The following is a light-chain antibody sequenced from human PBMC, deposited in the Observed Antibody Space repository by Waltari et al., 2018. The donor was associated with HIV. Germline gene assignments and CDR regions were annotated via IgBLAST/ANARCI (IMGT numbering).Light chain of an antibody. J-gene: IGLJ3*02. Sequence: SSELTQDPSVSVALGQTVNITCPGDSLRTFYASWYHQKPGQAPVLVIYNKDIRPSGIPDRFSGSSSGNTASLTITGARAEDEADYYCNSRDSSGHHLRVFGGGTRLTVL. CDR3: NSRDSSGHHLRV. CDR1: SLRTFY. CDR2: NKD. V-gene: IGLV3-19*01.